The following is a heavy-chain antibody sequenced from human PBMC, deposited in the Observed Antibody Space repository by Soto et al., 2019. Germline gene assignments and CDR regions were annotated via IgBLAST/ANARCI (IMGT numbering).Heavy chain of an antibody. D-gene: IGHD5-12*01. J-gene: IGHJ6*02. Sequence: GASVKVSCKASGGTFSSYAISWVRQAPGQGLEWMGGIIPIFGTANYAQKFQGRVTITADESTSTAYMELSSLRSEDTAVYYCASTLISGYSGYDSPLYYYGMDVWGQGTTVTVSS. CDR2: IIPIFGTA. V-gene: IGHV1-69*13. CDR1: GGTFSSYA. CDR3: ASTLISGYSGYDSPLYYYGMDV.